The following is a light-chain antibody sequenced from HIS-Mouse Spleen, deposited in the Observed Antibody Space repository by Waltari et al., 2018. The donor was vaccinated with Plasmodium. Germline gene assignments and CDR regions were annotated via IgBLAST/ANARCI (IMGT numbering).Light chain of an antibody. CDR2: EDS. CDR1: AFPNKY. CDR3: YSTDSSGNHRV. V-gene: IGLV3-10*01. Sequence: SYELTQPPSVSVSPGQTARTTCSGDAFPNKYAYLYQQKSGQAPVLVIYEDSKRPSGIPGRFSGSSSGTMATLTISGAQVEDEADYYCYSTDSSGNHRVFGGGTKLTVL. J-gene: IGLJ3*02.